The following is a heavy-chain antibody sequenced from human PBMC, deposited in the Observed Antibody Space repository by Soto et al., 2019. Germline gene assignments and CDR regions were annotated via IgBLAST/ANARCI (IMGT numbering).Heavy chain of an antibody. D-gene: IGHD6-19*01. V-gene: IGHV1-18*01. Sequence: QVQLVQSGAEVKKPGASVNVSCKGSGFTFSNYGFNWVRQAPGQGLEWVGWVSAYNGYTKSAQNFQDRPIMTTDTSTHTAYMELRGLRPDDTALYYCASGTSIAVPEGPWGRGTLVTVSS. CDR2: VSAYNGYT. CDR3: ASGTSIAVPEGP. CDR1: GFTFSNYG. J-gene: IGHJ4*02.